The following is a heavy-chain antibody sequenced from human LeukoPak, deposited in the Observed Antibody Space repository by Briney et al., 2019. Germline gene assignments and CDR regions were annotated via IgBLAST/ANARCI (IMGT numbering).Heavy chain of an antibody. J-gene: IGHJ4*02. CDR2: IKSKTDGGTT. CDR1: GFTFSNAW. V-gene: IGHV3-15*01. Sequence: PGGSLRLSCAASGFTFSNAWMSWVRQAPGKGLEWVGRIKSKTDGGTTDYAAPVKGRFTISRDDSKNTLYLQMNSLKTEDTAVYYCTTDRGSFRSFDYWGQGTLVIVSS. D-gene: IGHD1-26*01. CDR3: TTDRGSFRSFDY.